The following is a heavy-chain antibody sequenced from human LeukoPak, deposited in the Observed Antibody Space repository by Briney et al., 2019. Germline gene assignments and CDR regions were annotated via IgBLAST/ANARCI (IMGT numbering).Heavy chain of an antibody. J-gene: IGHJ4*02. D-gene: IGHD3-22*01. Sequence: PSETLSLTCTVSGGSISSGSYYWSWIRQPAGKGLEWIGRIHTSGSTNYNPSLKSRVTISVDTSKNQFSLKLSSVTAADTAVYYCARVGDSSGYLRYYFDYWGQGTLVTVSS. CDR2: IHTSGST. V-gene: IGHV4-61*02. CDR1: GGSISSGSYY. CDR3: ARVGDSSGYLRYYFDY.